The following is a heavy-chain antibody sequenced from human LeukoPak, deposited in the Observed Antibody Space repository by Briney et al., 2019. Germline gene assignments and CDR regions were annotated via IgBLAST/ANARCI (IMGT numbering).Heavy chain of an antibody. D-gene: IGHD1-1*01. V-gene: IGHV3-23*01. CDR1: GFTFSSYG. CDR2: ISDGGGDT. Sequence: PGGSLRLSCAASGFTFSSYGMHWVRQAPGKGLEWVSLISDGGGDTYYADSVKGRFTISRDNSKNTLYLQMNSLRADDSAVYYCAKPNWNHISDYFDYWGQGTLVTVSS. CDR3: AKPNWNHISDYFDY. J-gene: IGHJ4*02.